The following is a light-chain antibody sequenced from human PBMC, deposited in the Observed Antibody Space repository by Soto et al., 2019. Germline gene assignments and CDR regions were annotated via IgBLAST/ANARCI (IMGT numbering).Light chain of an antibody. Sequence: EIVMTQSPATLSVSPGERATLSCRASQSISSNLAWYQQKPGQAPRLLMFRTSSRATGFPARFSGSGSGTEFTLTISSLQSEDFAVYYCQHRSNWPLTFGGGTKVDI. CDR3: QHRSNWPLT. V-gene: IGKV3-15*01. CDR2: RTS. J-gene: IGKJ4*01. CDR1: QSISSN.